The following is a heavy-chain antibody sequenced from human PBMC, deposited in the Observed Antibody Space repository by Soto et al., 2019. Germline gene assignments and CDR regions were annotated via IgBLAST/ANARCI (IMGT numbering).Heavy chain of an antibody. D-gene: IGHD3-3*01. CDR1: GYTFTSYY. V-gene: IGHV1-46*01. CDR3: ARAWLSRVVTPRDAFGI. J-gene: IGHJ3*02. Sequence: ASVKVSCKASGYTFTSYYMHWVRQAPGQGLEWMGIINPSGGSTSYAQKFQGRVTMTRDTSTSTVYMELSSLRSEDTAVYYCARAWLSRVVTPRDAFGIWGQGTMVTV. CDR2: INPSGGST.